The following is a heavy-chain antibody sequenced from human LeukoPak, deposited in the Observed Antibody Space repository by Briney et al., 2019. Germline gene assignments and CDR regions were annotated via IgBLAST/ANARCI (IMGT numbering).Heavy chain of an antibody. D-gene: IGHD3-3*01. V-gene: IGHV3-30*04. CDR1: GFTFSSYA. CDR3: ARERVDDAFDI. Sequence: GGSLRLSCAASGFTFSSYAMHWVRQAPGKGLEWVAVISYDGSNKYYADSVKGRFTISRDNSKNTLYLQMNSLRAEDTAVYYCARERVDDAFDIWGQGTMVTVSS. CDR2: ISYDGSNK. J-gene: IGHJ3*02.